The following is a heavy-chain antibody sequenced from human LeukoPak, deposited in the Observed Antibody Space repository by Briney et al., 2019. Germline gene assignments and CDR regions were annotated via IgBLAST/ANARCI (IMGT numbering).Heavy chain of an antibody. CDR3: ARDPTYYDILTGLEQYNWFDP. V-gene: IGHV1-18*01. Sequence: ASVKVSCKASGYTFTSYGISWVRQAPGQGLEWMGWISAYNGNTNYAQKLQGRVTMTTDTSTSTAYMELRSLRSDDTAVYYCARDPTYYDILTGLEQYNWFDPWGQGTLVTVSS. CDR2: ISAYNGNT. D-gene: IGHD3-9*01. J-gene: IGHJ5*02. CDR1: GYTFTSYG.